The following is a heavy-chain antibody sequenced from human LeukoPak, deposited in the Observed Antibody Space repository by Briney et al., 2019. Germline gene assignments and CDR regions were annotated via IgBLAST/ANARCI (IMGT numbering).Heavy chain of an antibody. D-gene: IGHD4-17*01. CDR1: GFTFSSYW. CDR3: ARKDYGDYFDY. V-gene: IGHV3-74*01. CDR2: INSDGSST. J-gene: IGHJ4*02. Sequence: GGSLRLSCAASGFTFSSYWMHWVRQAPGKGLVWVSRINSDGSSTSYADSVKGRFTISRDNAKNTLYLQMNSLRAEDTAVYYCARKDYGDYFDYWGQGTLVTVSS.